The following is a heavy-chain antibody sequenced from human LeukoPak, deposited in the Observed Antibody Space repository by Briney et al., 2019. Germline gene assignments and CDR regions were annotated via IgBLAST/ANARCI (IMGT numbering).Heavy chain of an antibody. V-gene: IGHV1-8*01. J-gene: IGHJ4*02. CDR3: AQRRSTVTRTPYFDY. CDR1: GYTLTSYD. CDR2: MNPNSGNT. D-gene: IGHD4-17*01. Sequence: ASVKVSCKASGYTLTSYDINWVRQATGQGLEWMGWMNPNSGNTGYAQKFQGRVTMTRNTSISTAYMELSSLRSEDTAVYYCAQRRSTVTRTPYFDYWGQGTLVTVSS.